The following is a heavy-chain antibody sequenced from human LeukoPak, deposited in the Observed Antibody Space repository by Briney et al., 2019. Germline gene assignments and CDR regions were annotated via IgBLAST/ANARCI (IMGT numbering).Heavy chain of an antibody. V-gene: IGHV3-15*01. CDR3: TTEQGATTGESDY. CDR1: GVTFSNAW. Sequence: GGSLRLSCAASGVTFSNAWMSWVRQAPGKGLEWVGRIKSKTDGGTTDYAAPVKGRFTISRDDSKNTLYLQMNSLKTEDTAVYYCTTEQGATTGESDYWGRGTLVTVSS. CDR2: IKSKTDGGTT. D-gene: IGHD1-26*01. J-gene: IGHJ4*02.